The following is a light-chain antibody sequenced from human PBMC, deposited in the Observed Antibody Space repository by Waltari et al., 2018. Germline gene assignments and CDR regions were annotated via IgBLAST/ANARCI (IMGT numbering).Light chain of an antibody. V-gene: IGKV1-9*01. CDR2: ASS. CDR3: QQLYSYPIT. CDR1: QVISSD. Sequence: IQLTQSPSSLSASVGDRVTITCRASQVISSDLAWYQQKPGKATKLLISASSTLQSGVPPRFSGRGSGTDFTLTISSLQPEDFATDYCQQLYSYPITFGGGTKVEIK. J-gene: IGKJ4*01.